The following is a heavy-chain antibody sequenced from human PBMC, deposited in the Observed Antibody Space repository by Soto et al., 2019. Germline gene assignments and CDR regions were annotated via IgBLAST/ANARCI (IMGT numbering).Heavy chain of an antibody. V-gene: IGHV4-39*01. CDR2: IYYSGST. Sequence: SETLSLTCTVSGGSISSSSYYWGWIRQPPGKGLEWIGSIYYSGSTNYNPSLKSRVTISVDTSKNQFSLKLSSVTAADTAVYYCARHPGYSYGPYYFDYWGQGTLVTVSS. D-gene: IGHD5-18*01. J-gene: IGHJ4*02. CDR1: GGSISSSSYY. CDR3: ARHPGYSYGPYYFDY.